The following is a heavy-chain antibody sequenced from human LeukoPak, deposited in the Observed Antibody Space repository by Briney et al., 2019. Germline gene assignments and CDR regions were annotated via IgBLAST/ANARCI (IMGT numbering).Heavy chain of an antibody. D-gene: IGHD6-6*01. V-gene: IGHV3-23*01. CDR2: ISGSGGTT. CDR1: GFTFSSYA. Sequence: GGSLRLSCAASGFTFSSYAMSWVRQAPGKGLEWVSAISGSGGTTYYTDSVKGRFTISRDNSKNTLYLQMNSLRAEDTAVYYCANPPNPYSSSSREGYWGQGTLVTVSS. J-gene: IGHJ4*02. CDR3: ANPPNPYSSSSREGY.